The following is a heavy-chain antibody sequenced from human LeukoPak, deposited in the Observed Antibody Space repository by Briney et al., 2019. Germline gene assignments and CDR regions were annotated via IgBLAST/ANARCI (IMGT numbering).Heavy chain of an antibody. CDR1: GGSFSSYY. CDR3: ARNFSYSKLDY. V-gene: IGHV4-34*01. D-gene: IGHD6-13*01. CDR2: IDHSGST. J-gene: IGHJ4*02. Sequence: SEPLSLTCAVSGGSFSSYYWSWLRQPSGKGLEWFGEIDHSGSTNQNPSLKSRVTISVDASKSQFSLQLSSVTAADAAVYYCARNFSYSKLDYWGQGTLVTVSS.